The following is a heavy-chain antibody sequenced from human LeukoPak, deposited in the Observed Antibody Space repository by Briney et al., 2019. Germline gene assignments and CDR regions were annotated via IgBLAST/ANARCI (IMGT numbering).Heavy chain of an antibody. CDR1: GGTFSSYA. CDR2: IIPIFGTA. J-gene: IGHJ4*02. CDR3: AIGGYYDSSGYYIFDY. V-gene: IGHV1-69*05. D-gene: IGHD3-22*01. Sequence: SVKVSCKASGGTFSSYAISWVRQAPGQGLEWMGGIIPIFGTANYAQKFQGRVTITTDESTSTAYMELSGLRSEDTAVYYCAIGGYYDSSGYYIFDYWGQGTLVTVSS.